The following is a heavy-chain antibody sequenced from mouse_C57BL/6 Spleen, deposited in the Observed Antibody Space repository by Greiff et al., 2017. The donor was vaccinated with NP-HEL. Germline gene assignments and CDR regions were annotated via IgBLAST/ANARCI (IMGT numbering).Heavy chain of an antibody. D-gene: IGHD1-1*01. CDR1: GYSFTDYN. Sequence: EVQLQQSGPELVKPGASVKISCKASGYSFTDYNMNWVKQSNGKSLEWIGVINPNYGTTSYNQKFKGKATLTVAHSSSTAYMQLNSLTSEDSAVYYCSREATVVPSHYALGDWGQGTSVTVA. CDR3: SREATVVPSHYALGD. V-gene: IGHV1-39*01. J-gene: IGHJ4*01. CDR2: INPNYGTT.